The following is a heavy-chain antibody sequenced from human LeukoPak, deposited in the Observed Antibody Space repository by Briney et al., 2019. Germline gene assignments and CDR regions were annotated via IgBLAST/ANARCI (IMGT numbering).Heavy chain of an antibody. J-gene: IGHJ4*02. CDR2: IYYSGST. Sequence: SETLSLTCTVSGGSIGSSSYYWGWIRQPPGKGLEWIGSIYYSGSTYYNPSLKSRVTISVDTSKNQFSLKLSSVTAADTAVYYCARVPWGYYFDCWGQGTLVTVSS. V-gene: IGHV4-39*01. CDR3: ARVPWGYYFDC. D-gene: IGHD2-2*01. CDR1: GGSIGSSSYY.